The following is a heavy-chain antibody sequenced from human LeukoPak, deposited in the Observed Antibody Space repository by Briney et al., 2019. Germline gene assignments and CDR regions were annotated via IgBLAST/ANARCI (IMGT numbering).Heavy chain of an antibody. CDR1: GYTFTGYY. V-gene: IGHV1-2*02. CDR2: INPNSGGT. J-gene: IGHJ3*02. Sequence: ASVKVSCKASGYTFTGYYMHWVRQAPGQGLEWMGWINPNSGGTNYAQKFQGRVTMTRDTSISTAYMELRSLRSDDTAVYYCARSVGATSAFDIWGQGTMVTVSS. D-gene: IGHD1-26*01. CDR3: ARSVGATSAFDI.